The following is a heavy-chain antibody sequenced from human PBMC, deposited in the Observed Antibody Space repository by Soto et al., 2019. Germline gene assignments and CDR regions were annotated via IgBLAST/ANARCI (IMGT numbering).Heavy chain of an antibody. J-gene: IGHJ5*02. D-gene: IGHD3-3*01. V-gene: IGHV3-23*01. Sequence: HPGGSLRLSCAASGFMFSNYAMGWVRQAPGRGLEWVSAITGSGGGTYYADSVKGRVTVSRDNSKNTLYLQMNSLRAEDTAVYYCAKDGRRYYDFWSGYYPPGLYNWFDPWGQGTLVTVSS. CDR1: GFMFSNYA. CDR3: AKDGRRYYDFWSGYYPPGLYNWFDP. CDR2: ITGSGGGT.